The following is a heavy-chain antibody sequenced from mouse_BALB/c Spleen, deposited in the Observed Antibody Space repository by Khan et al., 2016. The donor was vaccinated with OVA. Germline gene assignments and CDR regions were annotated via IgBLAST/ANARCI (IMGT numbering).Heavy chain of an antibody. CDR1: GYSITSDYA. Sequence: QLEESGPGLVKPSQSLSLTCTVTGYSITSDYAWNWIRQFPGNKLEWMGFISYSGNTKYNPSLKSRISITRDTSENQFFLQLNSVTTEDTATYYCARVYGGDFDYWGQGTTLTVSS. CDR3: ARVYGGDFDY. CDR2: ISYSGNT. V-gene: IGHV3-2*02. D-gene: IGHD1-1*01. J-gene: IGHJ2*01.